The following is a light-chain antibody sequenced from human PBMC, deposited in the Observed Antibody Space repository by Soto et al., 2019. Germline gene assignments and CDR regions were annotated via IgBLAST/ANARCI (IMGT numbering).Light chain of an antibody. CDR3: QQYKSYWT. Sequence: DIQMTQSPSTLSATAGDRVTITCRASQSISSWLAWYQHKPGKAPKLLIYDASNLDSGVPSRFSGSGSGTEFSLTISNLQPDDCATYYCQQYKSYWTFGQGTKVDIK. V-gene: IGKV1-5*01. CDR2: DAS. J-gene: IGKJ1*01. CDR1: QSISSW.